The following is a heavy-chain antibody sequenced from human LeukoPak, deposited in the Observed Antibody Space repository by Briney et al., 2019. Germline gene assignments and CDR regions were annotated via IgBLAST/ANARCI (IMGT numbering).Heavy chain of an antibody. D-gene: IGHD2-2*01. Sequence: TSETLSLTCTVSGGSISSSSYYWGWIRQPPGKGLEWIGSIYYSGSTYYNPSLKSRVTISVDTSKNQFSLKLSSVTAADTAVYYCARMSTCSSTSCYVVYWGQGTLVTVSS. CDR3: ARMSTCSSTSCYVVY. CDR1: GGSISSSSYY. CDR2: IYYSGST. J-gene: IGHJ4*02. V-gene: IGHV4-39*07.